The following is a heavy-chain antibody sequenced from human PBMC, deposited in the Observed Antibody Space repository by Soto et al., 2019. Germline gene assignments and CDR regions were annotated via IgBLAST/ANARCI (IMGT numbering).Heavy chain of an antibody. V-gene: IGHV1-69*13. D-gene: IGHD6-19*01. CDR2: IIPIFGTA. J-gene: IGHJ5*02. CDR1: GGTFSSYA. CDR3: AREGRAVAGTFWFDP. Sequence: ASVKVSCKASGGTFSSYAISWVRQAPGQGLEWMGGIIPIFGTANYAQKFQGRVTITADESTSTAYMELSSLRSEDTAVYYCAREGRAVAGTFWFDPWGQGTLVTVSS.